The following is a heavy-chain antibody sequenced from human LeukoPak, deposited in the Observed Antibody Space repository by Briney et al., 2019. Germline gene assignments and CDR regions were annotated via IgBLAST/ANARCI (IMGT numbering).Heavy chain of an antibody. CDR1: GFTFSSYN. Sequence: GGSLRLSCAAPGFTFSSYNMKWVRQAPGKGLEWVSSISSRSSYIFYADSVKGRFTISRDNAKKSLYLQMNSLRAEDTAVYYCASGVNYFDYWGQGTLVTVSS. CDR3: ASGVNYFDY. D-gene: IGHD3-3*01. J-gene: IGHJ4*02. V-gene: IGHV3-21*01. CDR2: ISSRSSYI.